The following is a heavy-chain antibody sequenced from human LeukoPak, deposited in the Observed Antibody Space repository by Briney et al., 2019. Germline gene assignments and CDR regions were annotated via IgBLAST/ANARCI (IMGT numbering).Heavy chain of an antibody. D-gene: IGHD5-12*01. V-gene: IGHV4-61*02. Sequence: SETLSLTCTVSGGSISSRSYYWGWIRQPAGKGLEWIGRIYTSGSTNYNPSLKSRVTISVDTSKNQFSLKLSSVTAADTAVYYCARTSGYDLDFDYWGQGTLVTVSS. J-gene: IGHJ4*02. CDR2: IYTSGST. CDR1: GGSISSRSYY. CDR3: ARTSGYDLDFDY.